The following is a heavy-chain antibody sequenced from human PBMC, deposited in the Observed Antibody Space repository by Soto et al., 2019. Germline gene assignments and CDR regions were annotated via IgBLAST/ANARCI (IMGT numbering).Heavy chain of an antibody. CDR1: GYTCISYG. D-gene: IGHD1-26*01. V-gene: IGHV1-18*01. CDR2: ISAYNGNT. J-gene: IGHJ5*02. Sequence: QFPLLPSGAEVKKPGASVKISCKASGYTCISYGISWVRKAPGQGLEWMGRISAYNGNTTYAQKLQGRVTMTTDTSSSTAYMELRSVRSDDKAVYYCARVVGAPGHWFDPWGQGTLVTLSS. CDR3: ARVVGAPGHWFDP.